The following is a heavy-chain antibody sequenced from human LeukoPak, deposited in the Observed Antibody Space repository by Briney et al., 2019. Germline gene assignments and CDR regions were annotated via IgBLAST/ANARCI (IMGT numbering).Heavy chain of an antibody. J-gene: IGHJ3*02. CDR2: IYHSGST. Sequence: SGTLSLTCAVSGGSISSSNWWSWVRQPPGKGMEWIGEIYHSGSTNYNPSLKSRVTISVDKSKNQFSLKLSSVTAADTAVYYCATQLGSDAFDIWGQGIMVTVSS. D-gene: IGHD7-27*01. CDR3: ATQLGSDAFDI. CDR1: GGSISSSNW. V-gene: IGHV4-4*02.